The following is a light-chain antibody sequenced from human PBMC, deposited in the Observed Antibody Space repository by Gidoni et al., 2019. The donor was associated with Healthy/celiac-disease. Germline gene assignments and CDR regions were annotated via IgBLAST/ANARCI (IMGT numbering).Light chain of an antibody. J-gene: IGKJ3*01. Sequence: EIVLTQSPGTLSLSPGERATLSCRASQSGSSSYLAWYQQKPGQAPRLLIYGASSRATGIPDRFSGSGSGTDFTLTISRLEPEDFAVYYCQQYGSSPQGFGPGTKVDIK. V-gene: IGKV3-20*01. CDR2: GAS. CDR3: QQYGSSPQG. CDR1: QSGSSSY.